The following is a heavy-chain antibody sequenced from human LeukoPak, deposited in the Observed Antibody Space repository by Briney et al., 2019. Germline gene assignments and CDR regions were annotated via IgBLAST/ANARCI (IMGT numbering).Heavy chain of an antibody. V-gene: IGHV4-4*07. CDR3: ARSSFRFGELWVPFDY. CDR1: ADSMTSYF. Sequence: SETLSLTCTVSADSMTSYFWSWIRQPAGKGLEWIGRIYTSGITNYNPSLESRVSMSVDTSKNQFSLKLSSVTAADTAVYYCARSSFRFGELWVPFDYWGQGTLVTVSS. CDR2: IYTSGIT. J-gene: IGHJ4*02. D-gene: IGHD3-10*01.